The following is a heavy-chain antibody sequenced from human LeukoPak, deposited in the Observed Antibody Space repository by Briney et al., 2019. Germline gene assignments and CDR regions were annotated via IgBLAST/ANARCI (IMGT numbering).Heavy chain of an antibody. CDR3: ARVFGGYSYGSTPIDY. Sequence: GSLRLSCAASGFTFSSYWMSWIRQPPGKGLEWIGSIYYSGSTYYNPSLKSRVTISVDTSKNQFSLKLSSVTAADTAVYYCARVFGGYSYGSTPIDYWGQGTLVTVSS. D-gene: IGHD5-18*01. J-gene: IGHJ4*02. CDR1: GFTFSSYW. V-gene: IGHV4-39*07. CDR2: IYYSGST.